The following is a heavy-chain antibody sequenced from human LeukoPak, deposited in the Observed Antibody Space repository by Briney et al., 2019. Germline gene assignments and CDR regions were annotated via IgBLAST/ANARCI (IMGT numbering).Heavy chain of an antibody. CDR3: ARIPAVAGRRNYYYYYMDV. CDR1: GFTFSSYA. Sequence: GGSLRLSCAASGFTFSSYAMHWVRQAPGKGLEYVSAISSNGGSTYYANSVKGRFTISRDNSKNTLYLQMGSLRAEDMAVYYCARIPAVAGRRNYYYYYMDVWGKGTTVTVSS. V-gene: IGHV3-64*01. D-gene: IGHD6-19*01. CDR2: ISSNGGST. J-gene: IGHJ6*03.